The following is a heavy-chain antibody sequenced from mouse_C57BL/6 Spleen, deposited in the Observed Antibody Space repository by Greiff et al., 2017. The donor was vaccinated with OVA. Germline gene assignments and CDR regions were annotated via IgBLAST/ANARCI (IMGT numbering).Heavy chain of an antibody. D-gene: IGHD1-1*01. CDR1: GYSITSGYY. V-gene: IGHV3-6*01. Sequence: EVKLVESGPGLVKPSQSLSLTCSVTGYSITSGYYWNWIRQFPGNKLEWMGYISYDGSNNYNPSLKNRISITRDTSKNQFFLKLNSVTTEDTATYYCARGEDGAGYWGQGTTLTVSS. CDR3: ARGEDGAGY. CDR2: ISYDGSN. J-gene: IGHJ2*01.